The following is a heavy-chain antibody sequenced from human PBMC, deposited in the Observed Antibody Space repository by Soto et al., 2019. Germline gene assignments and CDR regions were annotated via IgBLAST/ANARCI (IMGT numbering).Heavy chain of an antibody. D-gene: IGHD3-10*01. CDR3: AKDRHYYGSGSFPPYGTDV. J-gene: IGHJ6*02. CDR2: ISGSGGST. CDR1: GFPFSSYA. V-gene: IGHV3-23*01. Sequence: PGGSLRLSCAASGFPFSSYAMSWVRQAPGKGLEWVSAISGSGGSTSYADSVKGRFTISRDNSKNTLYLQMNSLRAEDTAVYYCAKDRHYYGSGSFPPYGTDVWGQGTTVTVSS.